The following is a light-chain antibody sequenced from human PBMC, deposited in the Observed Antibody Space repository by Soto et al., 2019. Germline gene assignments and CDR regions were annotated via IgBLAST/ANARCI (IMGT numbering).Light chain of an antibody. Sequence: QSALTQPRSVSGSPGQSVTISCTGTSSDVDDYNYVSWYQQHPDTAPKLMIYEVNERPSGVSNRFSGSKSGNTASLTISGLQAEDEADYYCCSYARPTFYAFATGTKVTVL. CDR2: EVN. V-gene: IGLV2-11*01. J-gene: IGLJ1*01. CDR1: SSDVDDYNY. CDR3: CSYARPTFYA.